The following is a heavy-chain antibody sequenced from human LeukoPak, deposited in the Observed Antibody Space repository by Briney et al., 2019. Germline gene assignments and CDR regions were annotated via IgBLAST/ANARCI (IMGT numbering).Heavy chain of an antibody. Sequence: ASVKVSCKASGYTFTKYGITWVRQAPGQGLEWMGWISTYNGNINYAQKLQGRVTMTTDTSTSTAYMELRSLRSDDTAVYYCARDVAAAGPPNYYYYYGMDVWGQGTTVTASS. CDR3: ARDVAAAGPPNYYYYYGMDV. V-gene: IGHV1-18*01. J-gene: IGHJ6*02. CDR2: ISTYNGNI. D-gene: IGHD6-13*01. CDR1: GYTFTKYG.